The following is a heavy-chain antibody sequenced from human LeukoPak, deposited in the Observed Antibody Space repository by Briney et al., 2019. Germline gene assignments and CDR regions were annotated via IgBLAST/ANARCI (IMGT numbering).Heavy chain of an antibody. CDR2: ISGSGGST. J-gene: IGHJ4*02. CDR3: AKDLRVQSKRLIGGGFDY. Sequence: PGGSLRLSCAASGFTFSSYAMSWVRQAPGKGLEWVSAISGSGGSTYYADSVKGRFTISRDNSKNTLYLQMNSLRAEDTAVYYCAKDLRVQSKRLIGGGFDYWGQGTLVTVSS. CDR1: GFTFSSYA. D-gene: IGHD3-22*01. V-gene: IGHV3-23*01.